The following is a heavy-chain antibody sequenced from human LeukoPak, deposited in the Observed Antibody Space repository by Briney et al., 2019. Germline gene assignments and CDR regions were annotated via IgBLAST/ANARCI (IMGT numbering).Heavy chain of an antibody. CDR2: ISGSGGST. CDR3: ARVGLIVGATVFDY. CDR1: GFTFSSYA. Sequence: PGGSLRLSCAAPGFTFSSYAMSWVRQAPGKGLEWVSAISGSGGSTYYADSVKGRFTISRDNAKNSLYLQMNSLRAEDTAVYYCARVGLIVGATVFDYWGQGTLVTVSS. V-gene: IGHV3-23*01. D-gene: IGHD1-26*01. J-gene: IGHJ4*02.